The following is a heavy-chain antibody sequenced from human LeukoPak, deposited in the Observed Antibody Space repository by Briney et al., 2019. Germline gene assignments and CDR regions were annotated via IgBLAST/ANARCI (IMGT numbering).Heavy chain of an antibody. D-gene: IGHD3-3*01. CDR3: AKDATTPYYDFWSGYSSKYYYFDY. CDR1: GGSISSNNW. V-gene: IGHV4-4*02. Sequence: SGTLSLTCAVSGGSISSNNWWSWVRQSPGKGLEWIGEIYHSGSTNYNPSLKSRVTISVDKSKNQFSLKLSSVTAADTAVYYCAKDATTPYYDFWSGYSSKYYYFDYWGQGTLVTVSS. J-gene: IGHJ4*02. CDR2: IYHSGST.